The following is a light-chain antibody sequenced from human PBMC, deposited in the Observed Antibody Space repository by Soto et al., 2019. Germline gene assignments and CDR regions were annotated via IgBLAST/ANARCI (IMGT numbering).Light chain of an antibody. V-gene: IGKV1-12*01. Sequence: DIQMTQSPSSVSASVGDRVTITCRASHDVSSWVAWYQQKAGAAPKLLIYGASTLQSGVPSRFSGSRSGTDFTLTLSNLEPEDCATYYCQQAGSFPTFGQGTRLEIK. CDR1: HDVSSW. CDR3: QQAGSFPT. J-gene: IGKJ5*01. CDR2: GAS.